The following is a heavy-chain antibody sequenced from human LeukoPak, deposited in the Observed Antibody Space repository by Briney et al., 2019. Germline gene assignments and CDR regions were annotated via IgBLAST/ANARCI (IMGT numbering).Heavy chain of an antibody. V-gene: IGHV4-59*01. Sequence: SETLSLTCTVSGGSISSYYWSWIRQPPGKGLEWIGYIYYSGSTNYNPSLKSRVTISVDTSKNQFSLKLSSVTAADTAVYYCASAYYYDSSGPDCYFDLWGRGTLVTVSS. CDR3: ASAYYYDSSGPDCYFDL. J-gene: IGHJ2*01. CDR2: IYYSGST. D-gene: IGHD3-22*01. CDR1: GGSISSYY.